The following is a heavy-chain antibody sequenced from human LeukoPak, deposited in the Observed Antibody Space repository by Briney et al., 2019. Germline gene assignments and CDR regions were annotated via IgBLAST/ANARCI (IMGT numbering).Heavy chain of an antibody. Sequence: PSETLSLTCSVSGGSISGTDYYWSWIRQPPGKGLEWIGYIYHSGTTSYNPSLKSRITISVDPSMNQFSLKLTSMTAADTAVYYCAGRGYAMAYWGQGTLVTVSS. CDR3: AGRGYAMAY. CDR2: IYHSGTT. CDR1: GGSISGTDYY. D-gene: IGHD5-12*01. J-gene: IGHJ4*02. V-gene: IGHV4-30-4*01.